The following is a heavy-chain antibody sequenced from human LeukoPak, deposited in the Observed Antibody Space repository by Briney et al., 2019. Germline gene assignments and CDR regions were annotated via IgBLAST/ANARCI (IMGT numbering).Heavy chain of an antibody. CDR1: GFTVSSNY. D-gene: IGHD3-22*01. J-gene: IGHJ4*02. Sequence: GGSLRLSCAASGFTVSSNYMSWVRQAPGKGLEWVSQISSSGGIIHYADSVKGRFTVSRDNARNSLFLQMSSLRAEDTAVYYCARANHYDEGYYFDLWGQGTLVIVSS. CDR3: ARANHYDEGYYFDL. V-gene: IGHV3-11*01. CDR2: ISSSGGII.